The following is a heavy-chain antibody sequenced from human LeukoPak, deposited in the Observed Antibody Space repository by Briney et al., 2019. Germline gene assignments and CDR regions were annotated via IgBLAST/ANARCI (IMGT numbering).Heavy chain of an antibody. V-gene: IGHV3-21*01. CDR1: GFTFSSYS. J-gene: IGHJ3*02. Sequence: PGGSLRLSCAASGFTFSSYSMNWVRQAPGKGLEWVSSISSSSSYIYYADSVKGRFTISRDNAKNSLYLQMNSLRAEDTAVYYCARHLYDYEPLFAFDIWGQGTMVTVSS. CDR2: ISSSSSYI. D-gene: IGHD3-16*01. CDR3: ARHLYDYEPLFAFDI.